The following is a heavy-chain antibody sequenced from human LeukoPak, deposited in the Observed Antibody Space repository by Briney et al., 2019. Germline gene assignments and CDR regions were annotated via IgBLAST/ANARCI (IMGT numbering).Heavy chain of an antibody. CDR1: GGSISSGSYY. D-gene: IGHD4-11*01. CDR3: ARHSRSDYSNDY. CDR2: IYYSGST. Sequence: SETLSLTCTVSGGSISSGSYYWGWIRQPPGKGLEWIGSIYYSGSTYYNPSLKSRVTISVDTSKNQFSLKLSSVTAADTAVYYCARHSRSDYSNDYWGQGTLVTVSS. V-gene: IGHV4-39*07. J-gene: IGHJ4*02.